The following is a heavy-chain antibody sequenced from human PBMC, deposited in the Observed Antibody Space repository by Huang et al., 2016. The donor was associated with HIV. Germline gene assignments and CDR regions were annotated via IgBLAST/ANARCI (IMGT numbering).Heavy chain of an antibody. CDR1: GASIASGSYF. CDR2: IYTTGST. J-gene: IGHJ4*02. V-gene: IGHV4-61*09. D-gene: IGHD3-3*01. CDR3: ARGRVTSSGVVQSYDY. Sequence: VQLQESGPGLVKPSQTLSLSCNVSGASIASGSYFWNWIRQPVGGGLEWIGHIYTTGSTDDNPPLKSRVAVSSDTSKNQFSLGLRSVTAADTAVYFCARGRVTSSGVVQSYDYWGQGSLVTVSS.